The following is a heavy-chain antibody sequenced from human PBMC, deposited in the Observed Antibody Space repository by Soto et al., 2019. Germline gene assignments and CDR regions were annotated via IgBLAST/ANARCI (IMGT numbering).Heavy chain of an antibody. Sequence: ASVKVSCKSSGGTFTSYAFSWVRQAPGQGLEWMGGLILILGTANYAQKFQGRVTITADETTNTVYMEVTGLRSEDTAVYFCASGYYDSTGYSIDHWGQGTQVTAPQ. CDR1: GGTFTSYA. CDR2: LILILGTA. D-gene: IGHD3-22*01. J-gene: IGHJ4*02. CDR3: ASGYYDSTGYSIDH. V-gene: IGHV1-69*13.